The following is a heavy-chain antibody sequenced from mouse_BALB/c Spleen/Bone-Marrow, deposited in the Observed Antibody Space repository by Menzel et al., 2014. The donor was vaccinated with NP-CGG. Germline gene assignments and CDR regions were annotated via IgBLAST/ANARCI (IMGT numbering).Heavy chain of an antibody. V-gene: IGHV1S41*01. CDR1: GYTFTNFW. CDR2: IAPGSGTT. CDR3: ARYDYAMDY. D-gene: IGHD2-3*01. J-gene: IGHJ4*01. Sequence: DLVKPGASVKLSCKASGYTFTNFWINWIKQRPGQGLEWIGRIAPGSGTTYYNEMFKGKATLTVDISSSTAYIQLSSLSSEDSAVYFCARYDYAMDYWGQGTSVTVSS.